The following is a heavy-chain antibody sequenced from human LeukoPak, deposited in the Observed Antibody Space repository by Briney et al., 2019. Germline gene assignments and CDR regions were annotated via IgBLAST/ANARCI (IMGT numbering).Heavy chain of an antibody. J-gene: IGHJ4*02. CDR3: ARRGESSGSPLLYYFDY. CDR1: GYTLTELS. Sequence: ASVKVSCKVSGYTLTELSMHWVRQAPGKGLEWMGGFDPEDGETIYAQKFQGRVTMTEDTSTDTAYMELNSLRSEDTAVYYCARRGESSGSPLLYYFDYWGQGTLVTVSS. CDR2: FDPEDGET. D-gene: IGHD1-26*01. V-gene: IGHV1-24*01.